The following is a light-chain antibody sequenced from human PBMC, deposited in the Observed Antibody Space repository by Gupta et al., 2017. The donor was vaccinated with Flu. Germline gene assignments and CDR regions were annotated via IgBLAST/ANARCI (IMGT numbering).Light chain of an antibody. J-gene: IGKJ3*01. V-gene: IGKV1-5*03. CDR1: QSISGW. CDR2: EAS. Sequence: PSTLSASVGDRVTITCRASQSISGWVAWYQQKPGKAPKVLIYEASSLESGVPSRFSGSGSGTEFTLTISSLQPDDFATYFCQQYNGFPLTFGPGTKVDIK. CDR3: QQYNGFPLT.